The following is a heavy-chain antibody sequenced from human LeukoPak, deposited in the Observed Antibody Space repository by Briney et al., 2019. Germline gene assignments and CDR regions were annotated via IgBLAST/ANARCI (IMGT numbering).Heavy chain of an antibody. CDR3: ARAPTFSGRFDY. CDR2: ISSSSSYI. D-gene: IGHD6-19*01. J-gene: IGHJ4*02. V-gene: IGHV3-21*01. Sequence: PGGSLRLSCAASGFTFSSDNMNWVRQAPGNGLEGGSSISSSSSYIYYADSVKGRFTISRDNAKNSLYLQMNSLRVEDTAVYYCARAPTFSGRFDYWGQGTLVTVSS. CDR1: GFTFSSDN.